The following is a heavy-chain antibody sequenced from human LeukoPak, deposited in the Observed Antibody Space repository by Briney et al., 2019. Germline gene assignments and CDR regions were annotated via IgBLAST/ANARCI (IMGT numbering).Heavy chain of an antibody. CDR2: ITGGGGST. J-gene: IGHJ4*02. CDR1: GFTFSSYA. CDR3: AKGALGYCSGGSCYPYY. V-gene: IGHV3-23*01. D-gene: IGHD2-15*01. Sequence: GGSLRLSCAASGFTFSSYAMSWVRQAPGKGLQWVSNITGGGGSTYYADSVKGRFTISRDNSKNTLYLQMNSLRAEDTAIYYCAKGALGYCSGGSCYPYYWGQGTLVTVSS.